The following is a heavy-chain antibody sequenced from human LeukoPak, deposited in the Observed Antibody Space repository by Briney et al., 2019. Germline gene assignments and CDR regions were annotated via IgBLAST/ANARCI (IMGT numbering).Heavy chain of an antibody. Sequence: SVKVSCKASGGTFSSYAISWVRQAPGQGLEWMGGIIPIFGTANYAQKFQGRVTITADKSTSTAYIELSSLRAEDTAVYYCARFAVHRRLTVAGQFGLDYWGQGTLVTVSS. CDR3: ARFAVHRRLTVAGQFGLDY. D-gene: IGHD6-19*01. V-gene: IGHV1-69*06. CDR1: GGTFSSYA. J-gene: IGHJ4*02. CDR2: IIPIFGTA.